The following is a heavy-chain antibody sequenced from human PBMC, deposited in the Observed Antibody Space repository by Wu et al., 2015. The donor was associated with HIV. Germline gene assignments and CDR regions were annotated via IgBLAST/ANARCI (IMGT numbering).Heavy chain of an antibody. V-gene: IGHV1-69*11. Sequence: QVQLVQSGAEVRKPGSSVKVSCKASGGSFSSFAINWVRQAPGQGLEWMGRIIPIRGTTNYVQKFQGRVTITADEGTDESTSTAYMELSSLRSDDTAVYFCARGGPNGGYYDSGIYYFDTWGQGTLVTVSS. CDR1: GGSFSSFA. J-gene: IGHJ4*02. CDR3: ARGGPNGGYYDSGIYYFDT. CDR2: IIPIRGTT. D-gene: IGHD3-22*01.